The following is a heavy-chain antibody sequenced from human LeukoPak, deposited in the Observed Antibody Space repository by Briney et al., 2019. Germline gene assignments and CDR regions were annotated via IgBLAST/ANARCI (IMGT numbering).Heavy chain of an antibody. J-gene: IGHJ4*02. Sequence: KPSATLSLTCTVSGGSISSSSYYWGWIRQPPGKGLAWIGSIYYSGSTYYNPSLKSRVTISVDTSKNQFSLKLSSVTAADTAVYYCARRLMVRGVISYWGQGTLVTVSS. V-gene: IGHV4-39*01. D-gene: IGHD3-10*01. CDR1: GGSISSSSYY. CDR3: ARRLMVRGVISY. CDR2: IYYSGST.